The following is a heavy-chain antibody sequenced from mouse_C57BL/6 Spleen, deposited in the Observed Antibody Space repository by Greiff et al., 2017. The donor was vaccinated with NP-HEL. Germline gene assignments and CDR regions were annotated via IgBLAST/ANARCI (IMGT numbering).Heavy chain of an antibody. Sequence: VHVKQSGAELVKPGASVKLSCTASGFNIKDYYMHWVKQRTEQGLEWIGRIDPEDGETKYAPKFQGKATITADTSSNTAYLQLSSLTSEDTAVYYCARGYYGSSHYYAMDYWGQGTSVTVSS. CDR2: IDPEDGET. V-gene: IGHV14-2*01. J-gene: IGHJ4*01. CDR1: GFNIKDYY. D-gene: IGHD1-1*01. CDR3: ARGYYGSSHYYAMDY.